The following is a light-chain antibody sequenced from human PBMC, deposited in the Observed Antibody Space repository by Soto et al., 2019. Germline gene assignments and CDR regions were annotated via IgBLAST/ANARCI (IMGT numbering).Light chain of an antibody. V-gene: IGKV1-5*01. CDR2: DAS. J-gene: IGKJ3*01. Sequence: DIQMTQSPSTLSASVGDRVTITCRASQSISRSLAWYQQKSGKAPKLLIYDASSLESGVPSRFSGSGFGTEFTLTLSGLQPDDFASYYCQQYQSYFLTFGPGTTVDMK. CDR3: QQYQSYFLT. CDR1: QSISRS.